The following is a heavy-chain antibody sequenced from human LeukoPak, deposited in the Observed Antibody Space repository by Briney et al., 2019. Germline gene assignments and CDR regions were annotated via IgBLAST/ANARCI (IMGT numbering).Heavy chain of an antibody. Sequence: SETLSLTCTVSGGSISSYYWSWIRQPPGKGLEWIGYIYYSGSTNYNPSLKSRVTISVDTSKNQFSLKLSSVTAADTAVYYCARVEAVKDYYYGMDVWGQGTTVTVSS. D-gene: IGHD3-16*02. CDR2: IYYSGST. CDR1: GGSISSYY. J-gene: IGHJ6*02. CDR3: ARVEAVKDYYYGMDV. V-gene: IGHV4-59*12.